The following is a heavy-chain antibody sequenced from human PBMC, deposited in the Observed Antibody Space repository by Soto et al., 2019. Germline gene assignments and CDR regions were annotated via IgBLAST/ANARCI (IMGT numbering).Heavy chain of an antibody. V-gene: IGHV3-23*01. CDR2: ITGGGAGT. J-gene: IGHJ4*02. Sequence: EVQLLESGGGLVQPGGSLRLSCAASGFTFNNYAMSWVRQAPGKGLEWVSTITGGGAGTYYADSVKGRFTISRDNSNNMLYLQMNSLRVEDTALYYCAKCFRNYAADNFDNWGQGTRVTVSS. D-gene: IGHD4-4*01. CDR3: AKCFRNYAADNFDN. CDR1: GFTFNNYA.